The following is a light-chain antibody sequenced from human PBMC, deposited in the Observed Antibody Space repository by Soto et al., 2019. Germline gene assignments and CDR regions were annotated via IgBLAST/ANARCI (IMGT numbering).Light chain of an antibody. V-gene: IGKV1-5*01. CDR2: DGA. Sequence: DIQMTQSPSTLSVSVGDRVTMTCRASQSIGSWLAWYQHKPGRAPKLLIFDGARLESGVPSRFSGSGSGTEFTFTISSLQPEDFATYYCQQYNKFSPTFGQGTKVDIK. CDR3: QQYNKFSPT. CDR1: QSIGSW. J-gene: IGKJ1*01.